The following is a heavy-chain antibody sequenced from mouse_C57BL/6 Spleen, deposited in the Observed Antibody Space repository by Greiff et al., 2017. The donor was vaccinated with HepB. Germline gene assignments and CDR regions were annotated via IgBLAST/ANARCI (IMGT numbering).Heavy chain of an antibody. CDR1: GYTFTSYW. V-gene: IGHV1-64*01. J-gene: IGHJ1*03. CDR2: IHPNSGST. Sequence: QVQLKQPGAELVKPGASVKLSCKASGYTFTSYWMHWVKQRPGQGLEWIGMIHPNSGSTNYNEKFKSKATLTVDKSSSTAYMQLSSLTSEDSAVYYCARFITTVEGYFDVWGTGTTVTVSS. D-gene: IGHD1-1*01. CDR3: ARFITTVEGYFDV.